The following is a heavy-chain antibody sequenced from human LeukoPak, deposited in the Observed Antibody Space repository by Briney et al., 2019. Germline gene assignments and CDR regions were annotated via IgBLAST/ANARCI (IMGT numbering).Heavy chain of an antibody. D-gene: IGHD1-26*01. CDR3: AKDQGGSYPNDAFDI. CDR2: INSDGTST. Sequence: PGGSLRLSCTASGFTFSSYWMHWVRQAPGKGLVWVSRINSDGTSTTYADSVKGRFTMSRDNAKNTLYLQMNSLRAEDTAVYYCAKDQGGSYPNDAFDIWGQGTMVTVSS. V-gene: IGHV3-74*03. CDR1: GFTFSSYW. J-gene: IGHJ3*02.